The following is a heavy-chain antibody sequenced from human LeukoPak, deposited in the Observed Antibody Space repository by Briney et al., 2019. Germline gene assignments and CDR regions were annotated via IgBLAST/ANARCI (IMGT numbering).Heavy chain of an antibody. Sequence: SETLSLTCTVSGGSISGYYWSWIRQPPGKGLEWIGYIYSRGSAYYNPSLESRVTISEDTSKHQFYLKLSSVTAADTAVYYCASSRYCTNGVCYRRYYMDVWGNRTAVTVSS. J-gene: IGHJ6*03. D-gene: IGHD2-8*01. CDR3: ASSRYCTNGVCYRRYYMDV. CDR1: GGSISGYY. V-gene: IGHV4-4*09. CDR2: IYSRGSA.